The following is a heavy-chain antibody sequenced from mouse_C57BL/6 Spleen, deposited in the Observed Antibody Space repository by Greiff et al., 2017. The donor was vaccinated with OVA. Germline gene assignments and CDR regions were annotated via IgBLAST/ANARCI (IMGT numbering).Heavy chain of an antibody. CDR1: GYAFSSSW. Sequence: VVKPGASVKISCKASGYAFSSSWMNWVKQRPGKGLEWIGRIYPGDGDTNYNGKFKGKATLTADKSSSTAYMQLSSLTSEDSAVYFCARCDSAWFAYWGQGTLVTVSA. V-gene: IGHV1-82*01. CDR2: IYPGDGDT. CDR3: ARCDSAWFAY. J-gene: IGHJ3*01.